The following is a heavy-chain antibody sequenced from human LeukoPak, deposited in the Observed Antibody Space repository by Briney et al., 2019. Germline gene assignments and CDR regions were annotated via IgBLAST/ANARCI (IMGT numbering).Heavy chain of an antibody. J-gene: IGHJ3*02. Sequence: ASVKVSCKASGYTFTSYDINWVRQATGQGLEGMGGKNPNSGNTGYAQKFQGRVTMTRDTSISTASMELSRLRSEDTAVYYCARGMAGWEYYDSSPKYDAFDIWGQGTMVTVSS. V-gene: IGHV1-8*01. CDR3: ARGMAGWEYYDSSPKYDAFDI. D-gene: IGHD3-22*01. CDR2: KNPNSGNT. CDR1: GYTFTSYD.